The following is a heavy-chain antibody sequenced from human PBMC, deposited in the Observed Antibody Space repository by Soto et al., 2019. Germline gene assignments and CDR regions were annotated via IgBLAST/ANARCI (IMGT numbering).Heavy chain of an antibody. D-gene: IGHD4-17*01. J-gene: IGHJ4*02. Sequence: PGGSLRLSCAASGFTADDYAMHWVRQAPGKGLEWVSGISANGDNVDYADSVKGRFTVSRDNAKNSLFLQMNSLRPEDTALYYCAKDMKWGGMTTIHYFDSWGQGTQVTVSS. CDR1: GFTADDYA. CDR3: AKDMKWGGMTTIHYFDS. V-gene: IGHV3-9*02. CDR2: ISANGDNV.